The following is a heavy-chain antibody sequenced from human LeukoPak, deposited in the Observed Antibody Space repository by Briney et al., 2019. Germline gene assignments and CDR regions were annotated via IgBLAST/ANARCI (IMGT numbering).Heavy chain of an antibody. CDR3: AKRDTAMVTGSLCDY. D-gene: IGHD5-18*01. CDR2: IRYDGSNK. Sequence: PGGSLRLSCAASGFTFSSYGMHWVRQAPGKGLEWVAFIRYDGSNKYYADSVKGRFTISRDNSKNTLYLQMNSLRAENTAVYYCAKRDTAMVTGSLCDYWGQGTLVTVSS. CDR1: GFTFSSYG. V-gene: IGHV3-30*02. J-gene: IGHJ4*02.